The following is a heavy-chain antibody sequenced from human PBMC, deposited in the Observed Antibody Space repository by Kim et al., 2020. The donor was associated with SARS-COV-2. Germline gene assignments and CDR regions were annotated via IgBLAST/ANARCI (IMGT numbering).Heavy chain of an antibody. D-gene: IGHD5-12*01. V-gene: IGHV3-33*06. J-gene: IGHJ4*02. Sequence: AESVKGRFTISRDNSKNTLYLQMNSLRAEDTAVYYCAKDWGGGYSGPFDYWGQGTLSPSPQ. CDR3: AKDWGGGYSGPFDY.